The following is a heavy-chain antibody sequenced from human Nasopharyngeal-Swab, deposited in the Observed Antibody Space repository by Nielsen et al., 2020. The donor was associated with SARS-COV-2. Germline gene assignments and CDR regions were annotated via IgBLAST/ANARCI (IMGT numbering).Heavy chain of an antibody. Sequence: VRQAPGKGLVWVAVIWHDGSTKYYADSVKARFTVSRDNSKNRLYLQMNSLRAEDTAVYFCARDGSTIRRGPDYYYYYMDLWGKGTTVTVSS. D-gene: IGHD2/OR15-2a*01. V-gene: IGHV3-33*01. CDR2: IWHDGSTK. J-gene: IGHJ6*03. CDR3: ARDGSTIRRGPDYYYYYMDL.